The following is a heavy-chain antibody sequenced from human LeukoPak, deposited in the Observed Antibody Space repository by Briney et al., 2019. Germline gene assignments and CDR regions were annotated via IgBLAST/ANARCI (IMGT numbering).Heavy chain of an antibody. J-gene: IGHJ4*02. CDR2: INPNSGGT. D-gene: IGHD3-3*01. CDR3: ARAQPTYYDFWSGFDY. V-gene: IGHV1-2*02. CDR1: GYTFTGYY. Sequence: ASVKVSCKASGYTFTGYYMHWVRQAPGQGLEWMGWINPNSGGTNYAQKFQGRVTMTRDTSISTAYMELSRLRSDDTAVYYCARAQPTYYDFWSGFDYWGQGTLVTVSS.